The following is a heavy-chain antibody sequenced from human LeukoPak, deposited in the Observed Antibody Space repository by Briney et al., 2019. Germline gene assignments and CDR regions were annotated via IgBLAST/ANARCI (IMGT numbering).Heavy chain of an antibody. J-gene: IGHJ4*02. CDR3: ARQVECTNGVCYFVDY. Sequence: GESLKISCKGSGYSFTSYWISWVRQMPGKGLEWMGRIDPSDSYTNYSPSFQGHVTISADKSISTAYLQWSSLKASDTAMYYCARQVECTNGVCYFVDYWGQGTLVTVSS. CDR2: IDPSDSYT. D-gene: IGHD2-8*01. CDR1: GYSFTSYW. V-gene: IGHV5-10-1*01.